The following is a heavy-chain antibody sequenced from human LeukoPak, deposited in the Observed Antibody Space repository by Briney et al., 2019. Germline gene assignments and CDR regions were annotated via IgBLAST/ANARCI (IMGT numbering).Heavy chain of an antibody. Sequence: PGGSLRLSCAASGFTFSSYAMSWVRRAPGKGLEWVSAISGSGGSTYYADSVKGRFTISRDNSKNTLYLQMNSLRAEDTAVYYCAKNAGYGDYVELDYWGQGTLVTVSS. J-gene: IGHJ4*02. CDR3: AKNAGYGDYVELDY. D-gene: IGHD4-17*01. CDR2: ISGSGGST. V-gene: IGHV3-23*01. CDR1: GFTFSSYA.